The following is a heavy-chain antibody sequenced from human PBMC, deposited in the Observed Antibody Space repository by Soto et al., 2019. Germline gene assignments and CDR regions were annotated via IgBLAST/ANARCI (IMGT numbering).Heavy chain of an antibody. CDR1: GGSFSDYY. J-gene: IGHJ4*02. CDR2: ISTSGIT. CDR3: ARDLTDGDYIFDY. D-gene: IGHD4-17*01. V-gene: IGHV4-4*07. Sequence: SETLSLTCTVSGGSFSDYYWNWFRQPAGKGLEWIGRISTSGITNYNPSLRSRVSMSLDTSKNQFSLGVTSVTAADTAMYYCARDLTDGDYIFDYWGQGTLVTVSS.